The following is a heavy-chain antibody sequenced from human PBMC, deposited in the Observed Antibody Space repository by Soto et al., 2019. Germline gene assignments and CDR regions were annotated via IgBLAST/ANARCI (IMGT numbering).Heavy chain of an antibody. D-gene: IGHD2-2*01. V-gene: IGHV4-59*01. J-gene: IGHJ4*02. CDR2: IYYSGST. CDR1: GGSISSYY. CDR3: ARDLANSTPYYFDY. Sequence: LSLTCTVSGGSISSYYWSWIRQPPGKGLEWIGYIYYSGSTNYNPSLKSRVTISVDTSKNQFSLKLSSVTAADTAVYYCARDLANSTPYYFDYWGQGTLVTVSS.